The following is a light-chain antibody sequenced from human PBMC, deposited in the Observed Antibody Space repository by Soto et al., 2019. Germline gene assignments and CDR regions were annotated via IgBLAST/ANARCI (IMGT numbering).Light chain of an antibody. J-gene: IGKJ5*01. CDR1: RTIKTY. CDR2: AAS. V-gene: IGKV1-39*01. CDR3: QQSYSAPIT. Sequence: DIQMTQSPPSLSASVGDRVTITCRASRTIKTYLNWYQQKLGKAPILLIYAASSLQSGVPSRFSGSGSGTEFTLTISSLQAEDFATYFCQQSYSAPITFGQGTRLEIK.